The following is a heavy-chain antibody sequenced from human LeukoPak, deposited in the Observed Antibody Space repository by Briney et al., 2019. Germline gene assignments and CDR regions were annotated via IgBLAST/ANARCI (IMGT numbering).Heavy chain of an antibody. J-gene: IGHJ6*03. CDR2: IYYSGST. CDR3: ARHRGDYPYYYYYYMDV. D-gene: IGHD4-17*01. CDR1: GGSISSYY. V-gene: IGHV4-59*01. Sequence: SETLSLTCTVSGGSISSYYWSWIRQPPGKGLEWIGYIYYSGSTNYNPSLKSRVTISVDTSKNQFSLKLSSVTAADTAVYYCARHRGDYPYYYYYYMDVWGKGTTVTISS.